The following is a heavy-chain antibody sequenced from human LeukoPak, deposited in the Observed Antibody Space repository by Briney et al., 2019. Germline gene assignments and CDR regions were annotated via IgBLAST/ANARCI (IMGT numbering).Heavy chain of an antibody. J-gene: IGHJ6*03. CDR2: IRYDGSNK. Sequence: PGGSLRLSCAASGFTFSSYGMHWVRQAPGKGLEWVAFIRYDGSNKYYADSVKGRFTISRDNSKNTLYLQMNSLRAEDTAVYYCAKDANRYIVRPDPCMDVWGKGTTVTVSS. CDR3: AKDANRYIVRPDPCMDV. CDR1: GFTFSSYG. V-gene: IGHV3-30*02. D-gene: IGHD2-8*01.